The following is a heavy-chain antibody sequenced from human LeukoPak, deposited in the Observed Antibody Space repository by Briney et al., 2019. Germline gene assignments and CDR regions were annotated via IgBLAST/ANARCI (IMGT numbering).Heavy chain of an antibody. V-gene: IGHV1-2*02. Sequence: ASVKVSCKASGYSFNDKYLHWVRQAPGQGLEWMGSINPNSGGTNYAQKFQGRVTMTRDASISTAYMELSRLRSDDTAVYYCASTTYSSSWYFPTDYWGQGTLVTVSS. CDR1: GYSFNDKY. CDR3: ASTTYSSSWYFPTDY. D-gene: IGHD6-13*01. CDR2: INPNSGGT. J-gene: IGHJ4*02.